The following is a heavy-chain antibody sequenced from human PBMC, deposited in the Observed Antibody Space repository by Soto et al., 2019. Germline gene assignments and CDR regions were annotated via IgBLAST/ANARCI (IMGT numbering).Heavy chain of an antibody. CDR3: AKDLGAIVVIRNGMDV. J-gene: IGHJ6*02. D-gene: IGHD2-15*01. V-gene: IGHV3-23*01. Sequence: GGSLRLSCGGSGFTFTTHAMSWFRQAPGKGLEWVSAISGSGGSTYYADSVKGRFTISRDNSKNTLYLQMNSLRGEDTAVYYCAKDLGAIVVIRNGMDVWGQGTTVTVSS. CDR1: GFTFTTHA. CDR2: ISGSGGST.